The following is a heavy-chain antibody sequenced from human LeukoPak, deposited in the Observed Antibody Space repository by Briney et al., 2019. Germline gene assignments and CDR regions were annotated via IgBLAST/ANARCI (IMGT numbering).Heavy chain of an antibody. CDR1: GGSISSSSYY. V-gene: IGHV4-39*07. CDR3: ASLRITMIVVAIDY. CDR2: IYYSGST. Sequence: PSGTLSLTCAVSGGSISSSSYYWGWIRQPPGKGLEWIGSIYYSGSTYYNPSLKSRVTISVDTSKNQFSLKLSSVTAADTAVYYCASLRITMIVVAIDYWGQGTLVTVSS. J-gene: IGHJ4*02. D-gene: IGHD3-22*01.